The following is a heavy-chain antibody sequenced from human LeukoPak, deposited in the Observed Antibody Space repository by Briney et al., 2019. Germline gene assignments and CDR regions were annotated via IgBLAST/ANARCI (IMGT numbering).Heavy chain of an antibody. CDR3: ARGPDSSGYYYFDY. Sequence: SETLSLTCAVYGGSFSGYYWSWIRQPPGKGLEWIGEINHSGSTNYNPSLKSRVTISVDTSKNQFSLKLSSVTAADTAVYFCARGPDSSGYYYFDYWGQGTLVTVSS. J-gene: IGHJ4*02. CDR2: INHSGST. V-gene: IGHV4-34*01. CDR1: GGSFSGYY. D-gene: IGHD3-22*01.